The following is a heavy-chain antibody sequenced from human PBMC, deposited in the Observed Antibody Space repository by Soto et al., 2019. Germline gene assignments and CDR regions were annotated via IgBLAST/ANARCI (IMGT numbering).Heavy chain of an antibody. CDR1: GFTFDDYA. CDR2: ISWNSGTI. Sequence: EVQLVESGGGLVQPGRSLRLSCAASGFTFDDYAMHWVRQAPGKGLEWVSGISWNSGTIGYADSVKGRFTISRDNAKNSLYLQMNSLRAEDTALCYCVTDSTLVGWGGMDVWGQGTTVTVSS. V-gene: IGHV3-9*01. CDR3: VTDSTLVGWGGMDV. D-gene: IGHD2-8*02. J-gene: IGHJ6*02.